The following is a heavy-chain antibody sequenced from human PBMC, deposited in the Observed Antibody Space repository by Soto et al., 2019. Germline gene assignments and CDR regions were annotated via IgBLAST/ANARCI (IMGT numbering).Heavy chain of an antibody. D-gene: IGHD5-18*01. CDR1: GGTCSGSA. V-gene: IGHV1-69*01. Sequence: KVSXXXXGGTCSGSAISWVRQAPWXXLEXXXXIIPXXGTANYAQKFQGRVTITADESTSTAYMELSSLRSEDTAVYYCARGRYSYGRFNGMDVWGQGTTVTVSS. CDR2: IIPXXGTA. J-gene: IGHJ6*02. CDR3: ARGRYSYGRFNGMDV.